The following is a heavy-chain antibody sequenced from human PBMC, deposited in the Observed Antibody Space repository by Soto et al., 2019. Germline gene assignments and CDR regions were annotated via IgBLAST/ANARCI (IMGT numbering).Heavy chain of an antibody. D-gene: IGHD5-12*01. CDR1: GFTVSSNY. V-gene: IGHV3-53*02. J-gene: IGHJ4*02. CDR3: ARVEMATIYDY. CDR2: IYSGGST. Sequence: EVQLVETGGGLIQPGGSLRLSGAASGFTVSSNYMSWVRQAPGKGLEWVSVIYSGGSTYYADSVKGRFTISRDNSKNTLYLQMNSLRAEDTAVYYCARVEMATIYDYWGQGTLVTVSS.